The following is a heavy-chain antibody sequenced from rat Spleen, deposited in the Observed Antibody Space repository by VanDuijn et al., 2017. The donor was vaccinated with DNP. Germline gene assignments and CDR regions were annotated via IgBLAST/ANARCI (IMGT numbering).Heavy chain of an antibody. CDR3: ARSVRATSYYAMDA. Sequence: EVQLQESGPGLVKPSQSLSLTCSVTGFSITSNYWAWIRKLPGNKMEWIGYISYSGITTYNPSLKSRISITRDTSKNQFFLQLRSVTTEDTATYYCARSVRATSYYAMDAWGQGTSVTVSS. CDR1: GFSITSNY. J-gene: IGHJ4*01. V-gene: IGHV3-1*01. CDR2: ISYSGIT. D-gene: IGHD1-3*01.